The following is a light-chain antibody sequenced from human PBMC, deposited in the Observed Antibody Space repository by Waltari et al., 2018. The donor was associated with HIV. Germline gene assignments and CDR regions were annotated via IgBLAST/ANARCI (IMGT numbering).Light chain of an antibody. CDR2: EVS. Sequence: QSALTQPASVSGSPGQSITISCTGTSRDVGGYNFVSWYQQHPGKVPKLIIYEVSKRPSGVSNRFSASKSGNTTSLTISALQAEDEADYSCNSYRSDSTYVFGTGTTVTVL. CDR1: SRDVGGYNF. J-gene: IGLJ1*01. CDR3: NSYRSDSTYV. V-gene: IGLV2-14*03.